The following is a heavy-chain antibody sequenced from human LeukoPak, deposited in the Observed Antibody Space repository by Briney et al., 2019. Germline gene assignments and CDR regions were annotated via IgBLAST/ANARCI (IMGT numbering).Heavy chain of an antibody. V-gene: IGHV4-34*01. CDR1: GGSLSNYY. Sequence: SETLSLTCAVYGGSLSNYYWSWIRQPPGKGLEWIGEINHSGSTNYNPSLKSRVTISVDMSKNQFSLELSYVPAADTAVYYCARGPASGSNFAWFDPWGQGTLVTVSS. CDR2: INHSGST. D-gene: IGHD3-10*01. CDR3: ARGPASGSNFAWFDP. J-gene: IGHJ5*02.